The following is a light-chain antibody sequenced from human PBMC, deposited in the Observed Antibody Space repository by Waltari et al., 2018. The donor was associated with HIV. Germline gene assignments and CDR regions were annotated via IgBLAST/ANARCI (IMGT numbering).Light chain of an antibody. CDR2: YDN. CDR1: NIATKS. CDR3: QVWDSSSDHWV. V-gene: IGLV3-21*04. J-gene: IGLJ3*02. Sequence: SYVLTQPPSASVAPGKTARITCGGNNIATKSVPWYQQKPGQAPVLVIYYDNDRPTGIPERFSGSNSGNTATLTISRVEAGDEADYYCQVWDSSSDHWVFGGGTQLTVL.